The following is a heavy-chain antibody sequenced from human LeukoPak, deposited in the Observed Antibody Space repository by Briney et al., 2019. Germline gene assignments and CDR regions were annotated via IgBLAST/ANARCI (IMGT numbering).Heavy chain of an antibody. CDR2: ISYDGSNK. CDR3: AKVVSCSSTSCYRPESNWFDP. Sequence: PGGSLRLSCAASGFTFSSYGMHWVRQAPGKGLEWVAVISYDGSNKYYADSVKGRFTISRDSSKNTLYLQMNSLRAEDTAVYYCAKVVSCSSTSCYRPESNWFDPWGQGTLVTVSS. CDR1: GFTFSSYG. V-gene: IGHV3-30*18. J-gene: IGHJ5*02. D-gene: IGHD2-2*01.